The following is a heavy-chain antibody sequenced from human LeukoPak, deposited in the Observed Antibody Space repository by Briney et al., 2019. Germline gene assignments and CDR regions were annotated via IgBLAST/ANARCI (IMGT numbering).Heavy chain of an antibody. D-gene: IGHD3-10*01. CDR2: ISGSGGST. Sequence: TGGSLRLSCAASGFTVSSNYMSWVRQAPGKGLEWVSAISGSGGSTYYADSVKGRFTISRDNSKNTLYLQMNSLRAEDTAVYYCAKSAYSLYGSGSYEDFDYWAREPWSPSPQ. CDR1: GFTVSSNY. CDR3: AKSAYSLYGSGSYEDFDY. J-gene: IGHJ4*02. V-gene: IGHV3-23*01.